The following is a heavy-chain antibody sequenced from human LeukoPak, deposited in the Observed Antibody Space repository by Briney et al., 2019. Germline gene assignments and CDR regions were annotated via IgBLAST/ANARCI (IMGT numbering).Heavy chain of an antibody. CDR1: GGSISSYY. CDR2: IYTSGST. J-gene: IGHJ5*02. V-gene: IGHV4-4*07. CDR3: ARGFNYDFWSGFWFDP. Sequence: ETLSLTCTVSGGSISSYYWSWIRPPAGKGLEWIGRIYTSGSTNYNPSLKSRVTMSVDTSKNQFSLKLSSVTAADTAVYYCARGFNYDFWSGFWFDPWGQGTLVTVSS. D-gene: IGHD3-3*01.